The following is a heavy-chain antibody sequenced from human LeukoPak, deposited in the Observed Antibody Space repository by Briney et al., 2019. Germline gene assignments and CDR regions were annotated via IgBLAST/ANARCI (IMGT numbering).Heavy chain of an antibody. Sequence: GASVKVSCKASGYTFTGYYMHWVLQAPGQGLEWMGWINPNSGGTNYAQKFQGRVTMTRDTSISTAYMELSRLRSDDTAVYYCARGRGYSYGYALDYWGQGTLVTVSS. J-gene: IGHJ4*02. V-gene: IGHV1-2*02. CDR1: GYTFTGYY. CDR2: INPNSGGT. CDR3: ARGRGYSYGYALDY. D-gene: IGHD5-18*01.